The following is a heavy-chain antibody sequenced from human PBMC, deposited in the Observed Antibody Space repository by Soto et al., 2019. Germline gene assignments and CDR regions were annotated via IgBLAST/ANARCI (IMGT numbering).Heavy chain of an antibody. CDR1: GFTFSSYG. D-gene: IGHD3-3*01. CDR2: ISYDGSNK. Sequence: PLRLSCAASGFTFSSYGMHLVRQAPSKGLEWVAVISYDGSNKYYADSVKGRFAISRDNSKNTLYLQMNSLRAEDTAVYYCAKEKRDFWSGYYYFDYWGQGTLVTGSS. V-gene: IGHV3-30*18. J-gene: IGHJ4*02. CDR3: AKEKRDFWSGYYYFDY.